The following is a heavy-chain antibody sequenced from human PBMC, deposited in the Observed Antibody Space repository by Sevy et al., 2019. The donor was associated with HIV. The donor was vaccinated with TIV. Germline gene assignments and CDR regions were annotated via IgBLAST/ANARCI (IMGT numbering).Heavy chain of an antibody. CDR3: ARVVEGIVVVPAATNNWFDP. J-gene: IGHJ5*02. V-gene: IGHV1-2*02. D-gene: IGHD2-2*01. Sequence: ASVKVSCKASGYTFTGYYMHWVRQAPGQGLEWMGWINPNSGGTNYAQKFQGRVTMTRDTSISTAYMELSRLRSDVTAVYSCARVVEGIVVVPAATNNWFDPWGQGTLVTVSS. CDR1: GYTFTGYY. CDR2: INPNSGGT.